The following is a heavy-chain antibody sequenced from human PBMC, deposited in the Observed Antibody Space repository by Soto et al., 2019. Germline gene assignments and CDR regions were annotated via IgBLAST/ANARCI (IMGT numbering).Heavy chain of an antibody. Sequence: GGSLRLSCAASGFTFGSYAMSWVRPAPGKGLEWVSAISGSGGSTYYADSVKGRFTISRDNSKNTLYLQMNSLRAEDTAVYYCATRAYYYDSSGYFDYWGQGTLVTVSS. V-gene: IGHV3-23*01. CDR1: GFTFGSYA. CDR3: ATRAYYYDSSGYFDY. J-gene: IGHJ4*02. CDR2: ISGSGGST. D-gene: IGHD3-22*01.